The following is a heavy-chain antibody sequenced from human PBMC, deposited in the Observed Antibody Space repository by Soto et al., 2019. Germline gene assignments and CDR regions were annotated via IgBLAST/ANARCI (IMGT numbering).Heavy chain of an antibody. D-gene: IGHD5-18*01. Sequence: QVTLKESGPVLVKPTETLTLTCTVSGFSLSNARMGVSWIRQPPGKALEWLAHIFSNDEKSYSTSLKSRLTISKDTSKSQVVLTMTNMDPVDTATYYCARPRLSYGFGNYYYYYGMDVWGQGTTVTVSS. CDR2: IFSNDEK. CDR1: GFSLSNARMG. CDR3: ARPRLSYGFGNYYYYYGMDV. J-gene: IGHJ6*02. V-gene: IGHV2-26*01.